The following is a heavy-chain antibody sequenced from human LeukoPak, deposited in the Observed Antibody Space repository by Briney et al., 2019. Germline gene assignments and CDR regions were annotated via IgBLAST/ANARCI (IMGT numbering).Heavy chain of an antibody. CDR1: GGSISSYY. D-gene: IGHD6-13*01. J-gene: IGHJ6*03. CDR3: ARSDAAADPSYYYYMDV. Sequence: PSETLSLTCTVSGGSISSYYWSWIRQPPGKGLEWIGYIYYSGSTNYNPSLKSRVTISVDTSKNQFSLKLSSVTAADTAVYYCARSDAAADPSYYYYMDVWGKGTTVTISS. CDR2: IYYSGST. V-gene: IGHV4-59*01.